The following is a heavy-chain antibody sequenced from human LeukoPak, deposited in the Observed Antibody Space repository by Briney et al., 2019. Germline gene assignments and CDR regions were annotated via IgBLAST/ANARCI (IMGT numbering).Heavy chain of an antibody. V-gene: IGHV1-69*13. Sequence: SVKVSCKASGGTFSSYAISWVRQAPGQGLEWMGGIIPIFGTANYAQKFQGRVTITADESTSTAYMELSSLRSEDTAVYYCARSGQLLSHYYYYMDVWGKGTTVTVSS. CDR3: ARSGQLLSHYYYYMDV. D-gene: IGHD2-2*01. J-gene: IGHJ6*03. CDR1: GGTFSSYA. CDR2: IIPIFGTA.